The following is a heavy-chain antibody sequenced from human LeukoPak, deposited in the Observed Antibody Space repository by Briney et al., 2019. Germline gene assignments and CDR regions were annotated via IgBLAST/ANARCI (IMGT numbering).Heavy chain of an antibody. J-gene: IGHJ5*02. CDR3: ARDKSPYYYDSSGYRNPISWFDP. D-gene: IGHD3-22*01. Sequence: ASVKVSCKVSGYTLTELSMHWVRQAPGKGLEWMGGFDPEDGETIYAQKFQGRVTITADESTSTAYMELSSLRSEDTAVYYCARDKSPYYYDSSGYRNPISWFDPWGQGTLVTVSS. CDR2: FDPEDGET. V-gene: IGHV1-24*01. CDR1: GYTLTELS.